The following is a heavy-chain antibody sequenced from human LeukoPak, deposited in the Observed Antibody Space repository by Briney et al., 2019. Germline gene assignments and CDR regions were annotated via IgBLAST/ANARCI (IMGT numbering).Heavy chain of an antibody. CDR3: ARGGDLPSAFDY. CDR2: PDIGVTT. V-gene: IGHV3-53*01. D-gene: IGHD1-26*01. CDR1: GFSVSSNH. J-gene: IGHJ4*02. Sequence: GGSLRLSCAVSGFSVSSNHMSWVRQAPGKGLEWVSVPDIGVTTYYADSVKGRYTISRDNSKNTLYLQMNSLRADDTAVYYCARGGDLPSAFDYWGQGTLVTVSS.